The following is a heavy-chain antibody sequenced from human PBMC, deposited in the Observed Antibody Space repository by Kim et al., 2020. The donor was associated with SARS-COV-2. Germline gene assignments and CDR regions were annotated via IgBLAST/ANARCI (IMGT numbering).Heavy chain of an antibody. D-gene: IGHD6-13*01. Sequence: GGSLRLSCAASGFTVSSNYMSWVRQAPGKGLEWVSVIYSDGSTYYADSVKGRFTISRHNSKNTLYLRMNSLGVEDTAVYYCARALSGYTSSWFLPQLDYWGQGTLVTVSS. CDR3: ARALSGYTSSWFLPQLDY. CDR1: GFTVSSNY. CDR2: IYSDGST. V-gene: IGHV3-53*04. J-gene: IGHJ4*02.